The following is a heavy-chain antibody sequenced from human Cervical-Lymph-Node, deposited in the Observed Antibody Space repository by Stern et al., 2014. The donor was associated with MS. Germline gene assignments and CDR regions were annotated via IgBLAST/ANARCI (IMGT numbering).Heavy chain of an antibody. V-gene: IGHV3-53*01. D-gene: IGHD1-1*01. J-gene: IGHJ4*02. CDR1: GFTVSRDY. CDR3: ARDTSSPERSDW. CDR2: ITKVEST. Sequence: VQLVESGGGVFQPGGSLRLSCTASGFTVSRDYLTLVRQAPGKGLEWVSLITKVESTVYTDSGKGRFAISRDDSKNTVYLHMTSLRAEDTAIYYCARDTSSPERSDWWGQGTLVTVSS.